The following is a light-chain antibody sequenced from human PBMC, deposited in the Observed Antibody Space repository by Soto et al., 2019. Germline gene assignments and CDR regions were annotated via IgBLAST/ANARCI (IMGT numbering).Light chain of an antibody. V-gene: IGKV1-8*01. J-gene: IGKJ1*01. CDR1: QGISSY. CDR2: AAS. CDR3: QQSYSTPRT. Sequence: AIRMTQSPSSVSASTGDRVTITCRASQGISSYLAWYQQKPGKAPKLLIYAASTLQSGVPSRFSGSGSGTDFTLTISCLQSEDFATYYCQQSYSTPRTFGQGTKVDIK.